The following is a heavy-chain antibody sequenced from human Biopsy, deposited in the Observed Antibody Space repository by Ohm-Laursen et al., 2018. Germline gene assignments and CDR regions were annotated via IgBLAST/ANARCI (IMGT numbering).Heavy chain of an antibody. D-gene: IGHD1-7*01. Sequence: ATVKISCKASGYTFTSYDTTWVRQASGQGPEWIGWLNPVSGNSNFGQKFRGRVTVTSDTSISTAYMELSGLTSDDTATYYCGRAVRNQLLTDPWGQGTLVTVTS. V-gene: IGHV1-8*01. CDR3: GRAVRNQLLTDP. CDR2: LNPVSGNS. J-gene: IGHJ5*02. CDR1: GYTFTSYD.